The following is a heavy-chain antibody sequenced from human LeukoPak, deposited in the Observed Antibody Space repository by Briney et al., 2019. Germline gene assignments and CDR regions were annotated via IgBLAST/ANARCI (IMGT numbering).Heavy chain of an antibody. Sequence: GGSLRLSCAASGFTFSSYSMNWVRRAPGKGLEWVSSISSSSSYIYYADSVKGRFTISRDNAKNSLYLQMNSLRAEDTAVYYCASLDIVATIPYYYYGMDVWGKGTTVTVSS. V-gene: IGHV3-21*01. CDR2: ISSSSSYI. CDR3: ASLDIVATIPYYYYGMDV. J-gene: IGHJ6*04. CDR1: GFTFSSYS. D-gene: IGHD5-12*01.